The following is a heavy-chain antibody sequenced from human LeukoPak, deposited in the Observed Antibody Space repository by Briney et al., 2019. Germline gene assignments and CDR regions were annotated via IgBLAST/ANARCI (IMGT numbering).Heavy chain of an antibody. CDR2: ISSSSSNT. J-gene: IGHJ4*02. V-gene: IGHV3-11*06. D-gene: IGHD2-15*01. CDR1: GFTFSDYY. Sequence: PGGSLRLSCAASGFTFSDYYMSWIRQAPGKGLEWVSYISSSSSNTNYADSVKGRFTISRDNAKNSLYLQMNSLRAEDTAVYFCARDAPQLGYCSGGSCYAVDYWGQGTLVTVSS. CDR3: ARDAPQLGYCSGGSCYAVDY.